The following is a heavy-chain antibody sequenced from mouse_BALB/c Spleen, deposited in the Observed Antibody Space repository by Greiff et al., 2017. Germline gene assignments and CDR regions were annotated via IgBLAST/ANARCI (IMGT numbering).Heavy chain of an antibody. V-gene: IGHV3-8*02. D-gene: IGHD1-1*01. CDR1: GDSITSGY. CDR3: ARYYYGSSAMDY. Sequence: EVKLMESGPSLVKPSQTLSLTCSVTGDSITSGYWNWIRKFPGNKLEYMGYISYSGSTYYNPSLKSRISITRDTSKNQYYLQLNSVTTEDTATYYCARYYYGSSAMDYWGQGTSVTVSS. J-gene: IGHJ4*01. CDR2: ISYSGST.